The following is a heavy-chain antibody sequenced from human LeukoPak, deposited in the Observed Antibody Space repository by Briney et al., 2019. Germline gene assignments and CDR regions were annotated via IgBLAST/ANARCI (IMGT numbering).Heavy chain of an antibody. V-gene: IGHV4-59*08. CDR3: ARAGDSSGYSDY. CDR1: GGSISTYY. CDR2: IYFSGST. J-gene: IGHJ4*02. Sequence: SETLSLTCTVSGGSISTYYWNWIRQSPGKGLEWIGYIYFSGSTNCNPSLQSRVTISVDTSKDQFSLKLSSVTAADTAMYYCARAGDSSGYSDYWGQGTLVTVSS. D-gene: IGHD3-22*01.